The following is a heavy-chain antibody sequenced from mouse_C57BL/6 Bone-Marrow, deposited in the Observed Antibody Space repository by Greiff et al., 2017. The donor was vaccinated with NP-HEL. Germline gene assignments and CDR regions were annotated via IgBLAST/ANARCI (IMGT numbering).Heavy chain of an antibody. CDR1: GYTFTDYY. CDR2: INPYNGGT. J-gene: IGHJ2*01. Sequence: VQLQQSGPVLVKPGASVKMSCTASGYTFTDYYMNWVKQSHGKSLEWIGLINPYNGGTSYNQKFKGKATFTVDKSSSTAYMELNSLTSEDSAVYYCARDYDYGRFDDWGKGTTLTVSS. V-gene: IGHV1-19*01. D-gene: IGHD2-4*01. CDR3: ARDYDYGRFDD.